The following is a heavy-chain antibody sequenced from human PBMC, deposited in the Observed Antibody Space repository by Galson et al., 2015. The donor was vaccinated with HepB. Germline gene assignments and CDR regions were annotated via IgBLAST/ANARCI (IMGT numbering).Heavy chain of an antibody. J-gene: IGHJ4*02. CDR3: ARGWTGVRAPELELRSDAVY. V-gene: IGHV3-21*01. CDR1: GFTFSSYS. CDR2: ISSSSSYI. Sequence: SLRLSCAASGFTFSSYSMNWVRQAPGKGLEWVSSISSSSSYIYYADSVKGRFTISRDNAKNSLYLQMNSLRAEDTAVYYCARGWTGVRAPELELRSDAVYWGQGTLVTVSS. D-gene: IGHD1-7*01.